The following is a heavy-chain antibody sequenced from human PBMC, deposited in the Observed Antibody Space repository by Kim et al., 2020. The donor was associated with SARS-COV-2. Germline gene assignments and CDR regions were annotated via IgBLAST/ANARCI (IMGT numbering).Heavy chain of an antibody. Sequence: GYADSVKGRFTISRDNAKNSLYLQMNSLRAEDTALYYCAKVKLGTNWFDPWGQGTLVTVSS. CDR3: AKVKLGTNWFDP. J-gene: IGHJ5*02. D-gene: IGHD1-1*01. V-gene: IGHV3-9*01.